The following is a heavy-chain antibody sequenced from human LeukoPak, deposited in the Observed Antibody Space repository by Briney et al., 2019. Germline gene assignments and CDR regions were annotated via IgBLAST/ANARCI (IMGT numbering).Heavy chain of an antibody. J-gene: IGHJ4*02. D-gene: IGHD3-22*01. Sequence: GGSLRLPCAASGFTFSSYGMSWVRQAPGKGLEWVSAISGSGGSTYYADSVKGRFTISRDNSKNTLYLQMNSLRAEDTAVYYCAKKKTGYYYDSSGYFYFDYWGQGTLVTVSS. CDR3: AKKKTGYYYDSSGYFYFDY. V-gene: IGHV3-23*01. CDR2: ISGSGGST. CDR1: GFTFSSYG.